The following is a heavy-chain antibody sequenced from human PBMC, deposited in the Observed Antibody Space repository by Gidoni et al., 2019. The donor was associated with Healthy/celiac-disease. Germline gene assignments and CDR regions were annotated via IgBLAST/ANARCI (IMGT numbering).Heavy chain of an antibody. CDR3: AKVGYDFWSGYPYQYYFDY. Sequence: EVQLLESGGGLVQPGGSLRLSCAASGFTFSSYAMSWVRQAPGKGLEWVSAISGSGGSTYYADSVKGRFTISRDNSKNTLYLQMNSLRAEDTAVYYCAKVGYDFWSGYPYQYYFDYWGQGTLVTVSS. J-gene: IGHJ4*02. V-gene: IGHV3-23*01. CDR1: GFTFSSYA. D-gene: IGHD3-3*01. CDR2: ISGSGGST.